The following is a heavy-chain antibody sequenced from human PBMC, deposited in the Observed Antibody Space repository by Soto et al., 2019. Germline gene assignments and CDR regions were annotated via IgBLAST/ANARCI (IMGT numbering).Heavy chain of an antibody. CDR1: GFTFSSYA. CDR2: ISGSGGST. J-gene: IGHJ4*02. V-gene: IGHV3-23*01. CDR3: AKSIVAVAGPVDY. D-gene: IGHD6-19*01. Sequence: EVQLLESGGGLVQPGESLRLSCAASGFTFSSYAMSWVRQAPGKGLEWVSTISGSGGSTHYADSVKGQFTIPRDNSRNMLYLQVNSLRAEDTAVYYCAKSIVAVAGPVDYWGQGTLVTVSS.